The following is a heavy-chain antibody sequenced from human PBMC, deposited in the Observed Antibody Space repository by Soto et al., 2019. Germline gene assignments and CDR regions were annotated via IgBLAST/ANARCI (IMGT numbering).Heavy chain of an antibody. V-gene: IGHV3-7*01. CDR3: ARHEYSSSSWDY. J-gene: IGHJ4*02. CDR2: IKQDGSEK. Sequence: GGSLRLSCAASGFTFSTYWMSWVRQAPGKGLEWVANIKQDGSEKYYVDSVKGRFTVSRDNAKESLYLQMNSLRAEDTAVYYCARHEYSSSSWDYWGQGTLVTVSS. CDR1: GFTFSTYW. D-gene: IGHD6-6*01.